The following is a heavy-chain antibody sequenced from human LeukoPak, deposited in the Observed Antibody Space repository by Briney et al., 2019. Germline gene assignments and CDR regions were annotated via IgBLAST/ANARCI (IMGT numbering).Heavy chain of an antibody. CDR3: ARDHRGYCSSTSCPEGY. D-gene: IGHD2-2*01. Sequence: GGSLRLSCAASGFTFSSYAMHWVRQAPGKGLEWVAVISYDGSNKYYADSVKGRFTISRDNSKNTLYPQMNSLRAEDTAVYYCARDHRGYCSSTSCPEGYWGQGILVTVSS. J-gene: IGHJ4*02. CDR2: ISYDGSNK. CDR1: GFTFSSYA. V-gene: IGHV3-30-3*01.